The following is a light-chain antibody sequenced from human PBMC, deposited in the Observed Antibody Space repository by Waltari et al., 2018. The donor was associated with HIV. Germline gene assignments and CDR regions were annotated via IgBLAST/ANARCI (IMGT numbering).Light chain of an antibody. V-gene: IGLV1-47*01. CDR3: ASRDDNLSHWV. J-gene: IGLJ3*02. CDR2: KSD. CDR1: RSNIGNNF. Sequence: QSVLTQTPSMSRPPGQSVFISCSGSRSNIGNNFVSWFQQVSGRAPNLSIYKSDQRPSGVPDRFSAAKSGYSASLAITGLQSDDEAVYFCASRDDNLSHWVFGGGTKLTV.